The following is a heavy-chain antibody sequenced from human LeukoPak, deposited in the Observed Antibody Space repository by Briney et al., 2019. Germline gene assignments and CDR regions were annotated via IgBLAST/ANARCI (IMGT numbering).Heavy chain of an antibody. CDR3: AKWATVLRYFDWLGTTPEDY. Sequence: GGSLRLSCAASGFTFSSYAMHWVRQAPGKGLEWVAVISYDGSNNYYAEFVKGRFTISRDNSKNSLYLQMNSLRAKDTAVYYCAKWATVLRYFDWLGTTPEDYWGQGTLVTVSS. D-gene: IGHD3-9*01. V-gene: IGHV3-30-3*02. J-gene: IGHJ4*02. CDR1: GFTFSSYA. CDR2: ISYDGSNN.